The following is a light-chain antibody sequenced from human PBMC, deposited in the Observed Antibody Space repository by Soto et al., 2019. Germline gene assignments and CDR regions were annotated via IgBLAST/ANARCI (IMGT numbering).Light chain of an antibody. CDR3: AAWDDSLSGVV. CDR2: GTN. J-gene: IGLJ3*02. CDR1: SSNIGTNY. Sequence: QSVLTQPPSASGTPGQRVTMSCSGSSSNIGTNYVYWYQQFPGTAPKLLIYGTNQRPSGVPDRFSGSKSGTSASLAISGLRSEDEADYYCAAWDDSLSGVVFGRGTQLTVL. V-gene: IGLV1-47*02.